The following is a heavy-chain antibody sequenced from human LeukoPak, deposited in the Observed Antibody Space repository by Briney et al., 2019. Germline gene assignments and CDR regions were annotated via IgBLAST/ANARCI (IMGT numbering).Heavy chain of an antibody. CDR1: GFTFSSYW. CDR2: INSDGSST. CDR3: ARALGSSYYYYGMDV. V-gene: IGHV3-74*01. Sequence: PGGSLRLSCAASGFTFSSYWMHWVRQAPGKGLVWVSRINSDGSSTSYADSVKGRFTISRDNAKNTLYLQMNSLRAEDTAVYYCARALGSSYYYYGMDVWGQGTTVTVSS. D-gene: IGHD6-6*01. J-gene: IGHJ6*02.